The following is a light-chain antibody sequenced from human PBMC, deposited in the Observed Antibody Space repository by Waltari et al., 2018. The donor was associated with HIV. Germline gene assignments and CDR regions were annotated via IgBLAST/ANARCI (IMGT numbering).Light chain of an antibody. CDR3: QKYNSAPHT. Sequence: DIRMTQSPSSVSTSAGDRITITCRATQDIGDSLAWYQQRPGQGPQLLIYGASILHSGVPSRFTGSGSRTYFTLSITSVQPEDVATYFCQKYNSAPHTFGQGTKVEI. CDR2: GAS. J-gene: IGKJ1*01. V-gene: IGKV1-27*01. CDR1: QDIGDS.